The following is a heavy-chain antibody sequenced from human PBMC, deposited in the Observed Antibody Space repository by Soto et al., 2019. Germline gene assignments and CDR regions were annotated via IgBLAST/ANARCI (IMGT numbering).Heavy chain of an antibody. CDR3: ANSITGTTGGFDY. Sequence: PGGSLRLSCAASGFTFSSYAMSWVRQAPGKGLEWVSAISGSGGSTYYADSVKGRFTISRDNSKNTLYLQMNSLRAEDTAVYYCANSITGTTGGFDYWGQGTLVTVSS. V-gene: IGHV3-23*01. CDR1: GFTFSSYA. D-gene: IGHD1-20*01. CDR2: ISGSGGST. J-gene: IGHJ4*02.